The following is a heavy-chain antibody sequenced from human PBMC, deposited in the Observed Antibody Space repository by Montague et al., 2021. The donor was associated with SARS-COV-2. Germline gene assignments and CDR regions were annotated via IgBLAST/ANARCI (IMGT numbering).Heavy chain of an antibody. CDR2: INHRGTS. CDR1: GGSFSNYF. J-gene: IGHJ4*02. D-gene: IGHD3-22*01. CDR3: AGGRQHFNMLVVVMTGGEYSFDY. Sequence: SETLSLTCAVYGGSFSNYFWTWIRQPPGKGLEWIGEINHRGTSNYNPSLKSRVSISVDTFKNQFSLSLGSVTAADTAVYYCAGGRQHFNMLVVVMTGGEYSFDYWGQGTLVTVSS. V-gene: IGHV4-34*01.